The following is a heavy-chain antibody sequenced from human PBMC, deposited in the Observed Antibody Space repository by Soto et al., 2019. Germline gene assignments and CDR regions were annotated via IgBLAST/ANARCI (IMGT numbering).Heavy chain of an antibody. CDR1: GFTFSSYS. V-gene: IGHV3-21*01. CDR3: ARAAHFWGSYRYYFDY. J-gene: IGHJ4*02. D-gene: IGHD3-16*02. Sequence: GGSLRLSCAASGFTFSSYSMNWVRQAPGKGLEWVSSISSSSSYIYYADSVKGRFTISRDNAKNSLYLQMNSLRAEDTAVYYCARAAHFWGSYRYYFDYWGQGTLVTVSS. CDR2: ISSSSSYI.